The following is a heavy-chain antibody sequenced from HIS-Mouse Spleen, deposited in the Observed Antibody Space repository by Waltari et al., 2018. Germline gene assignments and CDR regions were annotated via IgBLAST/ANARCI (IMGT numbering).Heavy chain of an antibody. CDR2: ISYDGSNK. CDR1: GFLFISYG. V-gene: IGHV3-30*18. Sequence: QVQLVESGGGVVQPGRSLRLSCAASGFLFISYGMHWVRQAPGKGLEWVAVISYDGSNKYYADSVKGRFTISRDNSKNTLYLQMNSLRAEDTAVYYCAKDKHHAFDYWGQGTLVTVSS. J-gene: IGHJ4*02. CDR3: AKDKHHAFDY.